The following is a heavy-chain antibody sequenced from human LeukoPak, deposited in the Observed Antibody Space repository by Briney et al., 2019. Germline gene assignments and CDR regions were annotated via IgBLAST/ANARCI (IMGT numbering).Heavy chain of an antibody. D-gene: IGHD5-18*01. V-gene: IGHV4-59*01. Sequence: KPSETLSLTCTVSGGSISSYYWSWIRQPPGKGLEWIGYIYYSGSTNYNPSLKSRVTISVDTSKNQFSLKLSSVTAADTAVYYCAAQGGYSYGPYVYWGQGTLVTVSS. J-gene: IGHJ4*02. CDR2: IYYSGST. CDR1: GGSISSYY. CDR3: AAQGGYSYGPYVY.